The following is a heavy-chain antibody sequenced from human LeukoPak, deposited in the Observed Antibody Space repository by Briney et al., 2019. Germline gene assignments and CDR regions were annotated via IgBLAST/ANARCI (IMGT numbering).Heavy chain of an antibody. CDR3: ARVRGEAPFDY. V-gene: IGHV3-48*03. D-gene: IGHD3-10*01. CDR1: GFSFSSYE. CDR2: ISNRDNTI. J-gene: IGHJ4*02. Sequence: GGSLRLSCAASGFSFSSYEMAWVRQAPGKGLEWLSFISNRDNTIYTADSVKGRFTISRDNAKNSLYLQMNSLRADDTAIYYCARVRGEAPFDYWGLGTLVAVSS.